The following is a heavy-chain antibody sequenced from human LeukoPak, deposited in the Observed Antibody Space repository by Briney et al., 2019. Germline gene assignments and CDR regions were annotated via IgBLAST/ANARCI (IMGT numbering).Heavy chain of an antibody. V-gene: IGHV1-18*01. CDR1: GYTFTSYG. Sequence: ASVKVSCKASGYTFTSYGISWVRQAPGQGLEWMGWISPYSGNTNYAQKLQGRVTMTTDTSTSTAYMELRSLRSDDTAVYYCARDGTWGRYYYDSTGYDYYSDYWGQGTLVTVSS. D-gene: IGHD3-22*01. CDR3: ARDGTWGRYYYDSTGYDYYSDY. CDR2: ISPYSGNT. J-gene: IGHJ4*02.